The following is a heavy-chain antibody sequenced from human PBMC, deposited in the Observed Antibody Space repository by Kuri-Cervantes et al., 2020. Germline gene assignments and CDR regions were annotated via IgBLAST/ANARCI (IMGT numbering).Heavy chain of an antibody. CDR3: AKPFYDILTGYPPGDDAFDI. CDR2: ISGSGGST. D-gene: IGHD3-9*01. J-gene: IGHJ3*02. Sequence: GESLKISCAASGFTFSSYGMHWVRQAPGKGLEWVSAISGSGGSTYYADSVKGRFTISRDNSKNTLYLQMNSLRAEDTAVYYCAKPFYDILTGYPPGDDAFDIWGQGTMVTVSS. CDR1: GFTFSSYG. V-gene: IGHV3-23*01.